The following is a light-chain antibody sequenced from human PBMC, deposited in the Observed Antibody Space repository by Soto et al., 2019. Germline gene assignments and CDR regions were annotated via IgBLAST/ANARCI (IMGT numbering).Light chain of an antibody. Sequence: QSVLTQPPSASGTPGQRVTISCSGSRSNIGSNTVSWYQQLPGTAPKVLIYSNNQRPSGVPDRFSGSRSGTSASLAISGLQSEDEADYYCAVWDGSLNGVLFGGGTKLTVL. V-gene: IGLV1-44*01. J-gene: IGLJ2*01. CDR3: AVWDGSLNGVL. CDR2: SNN. CDR1: RSNIGSNT.